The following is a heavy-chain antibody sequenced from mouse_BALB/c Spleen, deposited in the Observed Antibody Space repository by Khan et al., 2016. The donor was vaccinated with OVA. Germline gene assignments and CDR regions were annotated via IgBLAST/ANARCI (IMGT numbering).Heavy chain of an antibody. D-gene: IGHD1-1*01. V-gene: IGHV9-3*02. CDR1: GYSFTNYG. CDR2: INTNTGEP. J-gene: IGHJ2*01. Sequence: QIQLVQSGPELKKPGETVKISCKASGYSFTNYGMNWVKQAPGKGLKWMGWINTNTGEPTYAEEFKGRFAFSLETSASTAYLKINNLKHEETATYFCARHDFYNSNSYPFDYWGQGTTLPVSS. CDR3: ARHDFYNSNSYPFDY.